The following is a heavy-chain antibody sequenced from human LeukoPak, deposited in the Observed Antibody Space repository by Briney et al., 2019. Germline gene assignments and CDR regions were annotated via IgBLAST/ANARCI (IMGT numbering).Heavy chain of an antibody. CDR2: IYHSGST. V-gene: IGHV4-30-2*01. CDR3: ARPMVRGVRLFDY. Sequence: SETLPLTCTVSGGSISSGGYYWSWIRQPPGKGLEWIGYIYHSGSTYYNPSLKSRVTISVDTSKNQFSLKLSSVTAADTAVYYCARPMVRGVRLFDYWGQGTLVTVSS. D-gene: IGHD3-10*01. CDR1: GGSISSGGYY. J-gene: IGHJ4*02.